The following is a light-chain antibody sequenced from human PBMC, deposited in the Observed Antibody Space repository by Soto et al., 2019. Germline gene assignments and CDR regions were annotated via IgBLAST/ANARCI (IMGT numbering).Light chain of an antibody. CDR1: SSDVGSRDL. Sequence: QSALTQPASMSGSPGQSITISCTGTSSDVGSRDLVSWYQQHPGKAPKLLIYGVSKRPSGVSNRFSASKSGNTASLTISGLQAEDEADYHCCSYAGGSTLVFGGGTQLTVL. CDR2: GVS. J-gene: IGLJ2*01. CDR3: CSYAGGSTLV. V-gene: IGLV2-23*02.